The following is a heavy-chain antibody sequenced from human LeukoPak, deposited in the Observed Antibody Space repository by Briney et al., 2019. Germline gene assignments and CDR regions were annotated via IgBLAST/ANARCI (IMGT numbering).Heavy chain of an antibody. CDR3: ARHPPRDGSAFDY. CDR1: GGSISSGSYY. Sequence: SETLSLTCTVSGGSISSGSYYWGWIRQPPGKGLEWIASMYYSGTTFYSPSLKSRVTISVDTSKIQLSLKLGSVTAADTAVYYCARHPPRDGSAFDYWGQGTLVTVSS. CDR2: MYYSGTT. J-gene: IGHJ4*02. V-gene: IGHV4-39*01.